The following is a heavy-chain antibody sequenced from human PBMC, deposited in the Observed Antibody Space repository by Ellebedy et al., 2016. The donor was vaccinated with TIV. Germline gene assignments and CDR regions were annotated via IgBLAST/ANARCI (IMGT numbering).Heavy chain of an antibody. CDR2: ISAKDGNT. CDR1: GYTFNIYG. D-gene: IGHD6-19*01. J-gene: IGHJ4*02. V-gene: IGHV1-18*01. CDR3: ARDSCPHCSDDY. Sequence: AASVKVSCKASGYTFNIYGINWVRQAPGQGLEWMGWISAKDGNTKYAQKLQDRVTMTTDTSTSTAYMELRSLRSGDTAVYYFARDSCPHCSDDYWGQGTLVTVSS.